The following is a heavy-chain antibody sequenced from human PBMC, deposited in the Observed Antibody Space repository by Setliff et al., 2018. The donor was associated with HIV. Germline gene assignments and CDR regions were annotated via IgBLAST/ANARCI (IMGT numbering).Heavy chain of an antibody. D-gene: IGHD6-6*01. CDR3: ARSSRSSPFWFDY. CDR1: GGSINNDIYC. J-gene: IGHJ4*01. CDR2: IYYSGST. Sequence: SETLSLTCTVSGGSINNDIYCWTWIRQRPGKGLEWIGHIYYSGSTHSNPSLKSLLTISVDTSSNQFSLKLNSVTAADTAIYYCARSSRSSPFWFDYWGLGTLVTVSS. V-gene: IGHV4-31*01.